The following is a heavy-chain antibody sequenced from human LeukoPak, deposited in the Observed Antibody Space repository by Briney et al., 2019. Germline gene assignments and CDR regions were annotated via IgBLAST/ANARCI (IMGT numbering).Heavy chain of an antibody. D-gene: IGHD2-2*02. V-gene: IGHV3-20*04. J-gene: IGHJ3*02. Sequence: GGSLRLSCAASGFTFGDYGMSWVRQAPGKGLEWVSGINWSGGSTGYADSVKGRFTISRDNAKNSLYLQMNSLRAEDTALYYCARRDIVVVPAAIIGAFAIWGQGTMVTVSS. CDR1: GFTFGDYG. CDR2: INWSGGST. CDR3: ARRDIVVVPAAIIGAFAI.